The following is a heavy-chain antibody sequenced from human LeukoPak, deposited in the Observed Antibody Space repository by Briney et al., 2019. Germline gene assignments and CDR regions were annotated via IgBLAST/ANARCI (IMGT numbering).Heavy chain of an antibody. J-gene: IGHJ6*03. V-gene: IGHV4-61*02. CDR2: IYTSGST. Sequence: PSETLSLTCTVSGGSISSGSYYWSWIRQPAGKGLEWIGRIYTSGSTNYNPSLKSRVTISVDTSKNQFSLKLSSVTAADTAVYYCARVSIAASYYMDVWGKGTTVTISS. CDR1: GGSISSGSYY. CDR3: ARVSIAASYYMDV. D-gene: IGHD6-6*01.